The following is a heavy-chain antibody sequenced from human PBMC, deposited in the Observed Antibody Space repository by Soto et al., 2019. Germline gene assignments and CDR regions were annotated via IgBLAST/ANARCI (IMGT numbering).Heavy chain of an antibody. CDR2: ISPNSGNT. D-gene: IGHD3-22*01. CDR1: GYTFTRSG. J-gene: IGHJ6*02. V-gene: IGHV1-18*01. CDR3: VKDRDSNSWPSRDV. Sequence: ASVKVSCNTSGYTFTRSGISWVRQARGQGLEWMGWISPNSGNTKYAQKLQGRVIMTTDTSTSTAYMELRSLRSDDTAVYYCVKDRDSNSWPSRDVWGPGTTVTVSS.